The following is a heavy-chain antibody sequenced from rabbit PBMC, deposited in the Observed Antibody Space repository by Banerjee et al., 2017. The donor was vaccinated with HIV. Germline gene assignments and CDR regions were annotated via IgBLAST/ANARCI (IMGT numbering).Heavy chain of an antibody. J-gene: IGHJ4*01. V-gene: IGHV1S45*01. CDR1: GFSFSNGYV. Sequence: QEQLEESGGGLVQPEGSLTLTCTASGFSFSNGYVMCWVRQAPGKGLEWIACINTSSGSTYYASWAKGRFTISKTSSTTVTLQMTSLTAADMATYFCARGDDRDPSDGYALSLWGPGTLVTVS. CDR2: INTSSGST. D-gene: IGHD6-1*01. CDR3: ARGDDRDPSDGYALSL.